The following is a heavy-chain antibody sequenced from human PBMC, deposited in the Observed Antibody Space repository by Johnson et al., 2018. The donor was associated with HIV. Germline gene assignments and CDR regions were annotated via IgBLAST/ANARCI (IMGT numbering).Heavy chain of an antibody. CDR1: GFTFSSHP. J-gene: IGHJ3*02. D-gene: IGHD3-22*01. CDR2: ISYDGRNE. CDR3: ARRFFDSASFDM. Sequence: VQLLESGGGVAQPGTSLRLSCAASGFTFSSHPMNWVRPAPGKGLEWVAVISYDGRNEYYGDSVKGRFTISRDNSKNTLFLQMNSLRPDDTAVYFCARRFFDSASFDMWGQGTMVTVSS. V-gene: IGHV3-30*04.